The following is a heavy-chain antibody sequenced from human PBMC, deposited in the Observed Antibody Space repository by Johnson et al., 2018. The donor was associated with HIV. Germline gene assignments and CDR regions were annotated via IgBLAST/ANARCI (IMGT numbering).Heavy chain of an antibody. CDR2: ISSSGGST. J-gene: IGHJ3*02. V-gene: IGHV3-23*04. D-gene: IGHD6-13*01. CDR3: AKDRGSSSWFNDAFDI. Sequence: VQLVESGGGLVQPGGSLRLSCAASGFRFSSYTMTWVRQAPGKGLEWVSGISSSGGSTYYADSVKGRFTISRDDSKNTLYLQMNSLRAEDTAVYYCAKDRGSSSWFNDAFDIWGQGTMVTVSS. CDR1: GFRFSSYT.